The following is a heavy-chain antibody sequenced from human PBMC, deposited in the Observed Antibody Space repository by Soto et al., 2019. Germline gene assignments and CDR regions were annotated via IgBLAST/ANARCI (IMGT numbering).Heavy chain of an antibody. CDR1: GFTFSSYA. V-gene: IGHV3-23*01. CDR3: AKGGYSSSWYLGY. CDR2: ISGSGGST. J-gene: IGHJ4*02. Sequence: EVQLLESGGGLVQPGGSLRLSCAASGFTFSSYAMSWVRQAPGKGLEWVSAISGSGGSTYYADSVKGRFTISRDNSKNTLYLQMNSLRAEDRAVYYCAKGGYSSSWYLGYWGQGTLVTVSS. D-gene: IGHD6-13*01.